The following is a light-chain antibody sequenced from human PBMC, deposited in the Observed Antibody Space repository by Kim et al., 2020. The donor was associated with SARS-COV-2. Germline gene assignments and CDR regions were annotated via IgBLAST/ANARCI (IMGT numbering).Light chain of an antibody. Sequence: EIVLWQSPGTLSLSPGDRATLSCRASQGVSNYLAWYQQKPGQAPRLLIYEASKRAAGIPARFSGSGSGTDFTLTTSRLEPGDSAVYFCQQRGSFGQGTRLEIK. CDR2: EAS. CDR1: QGVSNY. J-gene: IGKJ5*01. CDR3: QQRGS. V-gene: IGKV3-11*01.